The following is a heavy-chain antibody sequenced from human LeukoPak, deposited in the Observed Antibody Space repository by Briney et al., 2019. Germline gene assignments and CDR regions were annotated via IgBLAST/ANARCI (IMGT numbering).Heavy chain of an antibody. D-gene: IGHD2-8*02. CDR3: ARSKMTYWYYYYYYMDV. V-gene: IGHV3-30*14. CDR1: GFTFSSYA. J-gene: IGHJ6*03. Sequence: GGSLRLSCAASGFTFSSYAMHWVRQAPGKGLEWVAVISYDGSNKYYADSVKGRFTISRDNSKNTLYLQMNSLRAEDTAVYYCARSKMTYWYYYYYYMDVWGKGTTVTVSS. CDR2: ISYDGSNK.